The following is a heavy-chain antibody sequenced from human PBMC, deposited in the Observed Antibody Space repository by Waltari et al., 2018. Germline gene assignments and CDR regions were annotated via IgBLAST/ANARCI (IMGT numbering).Heavy chain of an antibody. V-gene: IGHV3-72*01. J-gene: IGHJ4*02. CDR2: SRNKPRNYVT. Sequence: DWVRQTPDKRLEWVGRSRNKPRNYVTEYAASVKGRFNIFRDDSKDSLYLQMNSLKIEDTAVYYCARDLDGDSNLDYWGQGTLVAVSS. CDR3: ARDLDGDSNLDY.